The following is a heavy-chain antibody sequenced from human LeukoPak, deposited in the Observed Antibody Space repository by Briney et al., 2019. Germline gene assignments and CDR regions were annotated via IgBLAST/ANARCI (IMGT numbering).Heavy chain of an antibody. CDR1: GGSFSGYY. CDR3: ARGRTYYYDTSGYYPSIYYGMDV. Sequence: SEALSLTCAVSGGSFSGYYWYWIRQPPGKGLEWIGEINHGESTNYNPSLKSRATLSVDTSKNQFSLKLTSVTAADTAVYYCARGRTYYYDTSGYYPSIYYGMDVWGQGTTVIVSS. D-gene: IGHD3-22*01. J-gene: IGHJ6*02. V-gene: IGHV4-34*01. CDR2: INHGEST.